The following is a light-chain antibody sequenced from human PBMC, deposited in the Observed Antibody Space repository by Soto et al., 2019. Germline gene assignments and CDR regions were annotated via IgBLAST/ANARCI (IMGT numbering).Light chain of an antibody. CDR2: AAS. J-gene: IGKJ1*01. Sequence: AIRMAQSPSSLSASVGDRVTITCRASQDIRDDLGWYQQKPGKAPKLLIYAASTLQSGVPSRFSGSGSGTHYTLTISSLQPEDFGSYYCLQDYNFPQTFGQGTKVEIK. V-gene: IGKV1-6*01. CDR1: QDIRDD. CDR3: LQDYNFPQT.